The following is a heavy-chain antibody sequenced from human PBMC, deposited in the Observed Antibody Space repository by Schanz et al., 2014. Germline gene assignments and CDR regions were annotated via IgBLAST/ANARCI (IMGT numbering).Heavy chain of an antibody. V-gene: IGHV3-33*06. CDR2: IWYDGSNK. CDR1: GFIFSSYG. CDR3: AKARRKSNCSGGRCFHYSYYGMDV. D-gene: IGHD2-15*01. J-gene: IGHJ6*02. Sequence: QVQLLQFGGGVVQPGRSLRLSCAASGFIFSSYGLHWVRQAPGKGLEWVAFIWYDGSNKYYADSVKGRFTISRDNSENTLYLQMNSLRAEDTAVYYCAKARRKSNCSGGRCFHYSYYGMDVWGQGTTVTVSS.